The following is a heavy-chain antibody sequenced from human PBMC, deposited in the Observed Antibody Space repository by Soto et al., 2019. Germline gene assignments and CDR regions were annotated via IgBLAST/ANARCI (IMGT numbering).Heavy chain of an antibody. Sequence: SETLSLTCTVSGGSISSYYWSWIRQPPGKGLEWIGYIYYSGSTNYNPSLKSRVTISVDTSKNQFSLKLSSVTAADTAVYYCARGIQLWQRDNWLWYYYYGMDVWGQGTTVTVSX. CDR2: IYYSGST. V-gene: IGHV4-59*01. J-gene: IGHJ6*02. CDR1: GGSISSYY. CDR3: ARGIQLWQRDNWLWYYYYGMDV. D-gene: IGHD5-18*01.